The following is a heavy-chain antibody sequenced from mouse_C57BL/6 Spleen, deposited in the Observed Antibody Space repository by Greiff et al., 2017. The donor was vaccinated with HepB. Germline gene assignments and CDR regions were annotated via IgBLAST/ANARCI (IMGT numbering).Heavy chain of an antibody. CDR1: GFTFSSYA. CDR3: TRDPGGYSWFAY. Sequence: EVKLVESGEGLVKPGGSLKLSCAASGFTFSSYAMSWVRQTPEKRLEWVAYISSGGDYIYYADTVKGRFTISRDNARNTLYLQMRSLKSEDTAMYYCTRDPGGYSWFAYWGQGTLVTVSA. J-gene: IGHJ3*01. CDR2: ISSGGDYI. D-gene: IGHD2-3*01. V-gene: IGHV5-9-1*02.